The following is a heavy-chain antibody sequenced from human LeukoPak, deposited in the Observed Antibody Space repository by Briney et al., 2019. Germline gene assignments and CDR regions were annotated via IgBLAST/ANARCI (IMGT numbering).Heavy chain of an antibody. D-gene: IGHD7-27*01. CDR1: GGSISSSSYY. V-gene: IGHV4-39*07. CDR2: IYYSGST. CDR3: ARAPWGYYYGMDV. J-gene: IGHJ6*02. Sequence: SETLSLTCTVSGGSISSSSYYWGWIRQPPGKGLEWIGSIYYSGSTYYNPSLKSRVTISVDRSKNQFSLKLSSVTAADTAVYYCARAPWGYYYGMDVWGQGTTVTVSS.